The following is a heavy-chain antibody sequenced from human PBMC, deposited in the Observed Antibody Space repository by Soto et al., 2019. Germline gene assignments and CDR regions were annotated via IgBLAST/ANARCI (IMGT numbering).Heavy chain of an antibody. D-gene: IGHD6-13*01. J-gene: IGHJ4*02. CDR3: AKDLDSSPPLY. Sequence: QVQLVESGGGVVQPGRSLRLSCAASGFTFSSYGMHWVRQAPGKGLEWVAVISYDGSNKYYADSVKGRFTISRDNSKNTLYLQMNSLRAEDTAVYYCAKDLDSSPPLYRGQGTLVTVSS. CDR2: ISYDGSNK. CDR1: GFTFSSYG. V-gene: IGHV3-30*18.